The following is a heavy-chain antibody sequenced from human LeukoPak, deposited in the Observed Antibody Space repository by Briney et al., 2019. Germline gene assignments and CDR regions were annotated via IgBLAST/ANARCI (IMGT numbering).Heavy chain of an antibody. J-gene: IGHJ4*02. CDR3: ARDERGYYYTGAFFGAIDF. CDR1: GFTFNSYA. D-gene: IGHD2-8*02. CDR2: IWYDGSNK. V-gene: IGHV3-33*01. Sequence: GRSLRLSCAASGFTFNSYAMHWVRQAPGKGLEWVAFIWYDGSNKYYADSVKGRFTASRDISKNTVYLQMNSMRAEDTAVYYCARDERGYYYTGAFFGAIDFWGQGTLVTVSS.